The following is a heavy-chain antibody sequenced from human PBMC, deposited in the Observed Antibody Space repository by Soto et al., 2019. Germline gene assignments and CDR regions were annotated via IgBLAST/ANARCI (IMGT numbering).Heavy chain of an antibody. D-gene: IGHD3-16*01. V-gene: IGHV1-18*01. CDR3: ARWGTPIDY. CDR2: ISAYNGNT. Sequence: QVQLVQSGAEVKKPGATVKVSCKASGYTFTNFGISWVRQAPGQGLEWMGWISAYNGNTNYAQKFQGRVTMTTDTSTSTASMEVRSLRFDDTAVYYCARWGTPIDYWGQGTLVTVSS. CDR1: GYTFTNFG. J-gene: IGHJ4*02.